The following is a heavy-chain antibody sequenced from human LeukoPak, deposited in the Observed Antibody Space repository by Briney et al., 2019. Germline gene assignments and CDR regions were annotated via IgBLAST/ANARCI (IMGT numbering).Heavy chain of an antibody. D-gene: IGHD1-26*01. CDR2: IYYSGNT. V-gene: IGHV4-39*01. J-gene: IGHJ4*02. CDR3: AKSGGYGLIDY. Sequence: PSETLSLTCTVSGDSISTSNSYWGWIRQPPGKGLEWIGSIYYSGNTYYNASLQSRVTISIETSKNQISLRLNSVTAADTAIYYCAKSGGYGLIDYWGQGTLVTVSS. CDR1: GDSISTSNSY.